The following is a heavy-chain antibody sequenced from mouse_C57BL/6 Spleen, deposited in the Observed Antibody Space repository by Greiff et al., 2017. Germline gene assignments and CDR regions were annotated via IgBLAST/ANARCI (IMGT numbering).Heavy chain of an antibody. CDR1: GYAFSSSW. D-gene: IGHD2-4*01. V-gene: IGHV1-80*01. Sequence: QVQLQQSGAELVKPGASVKISCKASGYAFSSSWMHWVKQRPGKGLEWIGQIYPGDGDTTYNGKFTGKATLTADKSASTAYMPLSSLTSEDSAVYFCAMIYDDYEDYWGQGTTRTVSS. CDR2: IYPGDGDT. CDR3: AMIYDDYEDY. J-gene: IGHJ2*01.